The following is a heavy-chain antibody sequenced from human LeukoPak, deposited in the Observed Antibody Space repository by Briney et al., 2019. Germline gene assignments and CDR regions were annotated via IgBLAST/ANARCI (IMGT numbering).Heavy chain of an antibody. CDR1: GGSFSGYY. V-gene: IGHV4-34*01. Sequence: PSETLSLTCAVYGGSFSGYYWSWIRQPPGKGLEWIGEINHSGSTNYNPSLKSRVTISVDTSKNQFSLKLSSVTAADTAVYYCARAHPTGITMMVVPFDYWGQGTPVTVSS. CDR2: INHSGST. J-gene: IGHJ4*02. CDR3: ARAHPTGITMMVVPFDY. D-gene: IGHD3-22*01.